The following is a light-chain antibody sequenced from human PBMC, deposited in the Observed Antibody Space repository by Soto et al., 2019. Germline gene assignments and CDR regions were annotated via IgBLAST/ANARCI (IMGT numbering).Light chain of an antibody. CDR2: DAS. V-gene: IGKV1-33*01. J-gene: IGKJ4*01. CDR3: QKYDYLPLT. Sequence: DIQMTQSPSSLSASVGDRVTITCQASQDIGKYLNWYQQKPGKAPKFLIYDASYLETGVPARFSGRGSGTHFTFTISSLQPEDVATSYCQKYDYLPLTFGGGTKVQIK. CDR1: QDIGKY.